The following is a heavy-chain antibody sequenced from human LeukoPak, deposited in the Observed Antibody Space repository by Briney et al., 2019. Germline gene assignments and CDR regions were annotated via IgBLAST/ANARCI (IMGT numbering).Heavy chain of an antibody. J-gene: IGHJ2*01. D-gene: IGHD1-26*01. V-gene: IGHV3-64*02. CDR1: GFTFSSYS. Sequence: GGSLRLSCAASGFTFSSYSMHSLRQAPGKGPEFVSVIGGGGVTTFYADSVKDRFTISRDNSKNTLSLEMGSLRADDMAVYFCARGGGRSGLWYYDLWGRGTLVTVSS. CDR2: IGGGGVTT. CDR3: ARGGGRSGLWYYDL.